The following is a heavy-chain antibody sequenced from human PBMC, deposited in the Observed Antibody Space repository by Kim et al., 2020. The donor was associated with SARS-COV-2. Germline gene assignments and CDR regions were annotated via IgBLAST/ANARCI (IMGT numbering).Heavy chain of an antibody. D-gene: IGHD3-3*01. CDR3: AKDSGYDFGSIDY. V-gene: IGHV3-9*01. CDR2: ISWNSGSI. CDR1: GFTFDDYA. Sequence: GGSLRLSCAASGFTFDDYAMHWVRQAPGKGLEWVSGISWNSGSIGYADSVKGRFTISRDNTKNSLYLQMNSLRAEDTALYYCAKDSGYDFGSIDYWGQGT. J-gene: IGHJ4*02.